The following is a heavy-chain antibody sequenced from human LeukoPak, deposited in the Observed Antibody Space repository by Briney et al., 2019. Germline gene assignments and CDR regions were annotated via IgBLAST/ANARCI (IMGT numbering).Heavy chain of an antibody. CDR3: ARDLYSGNDY. J-gene: IGHJ4*02. Sequence: GGSLRLSCAASGFTFDDYGMSWVRQAPGKGLEWVSGINWNGGSTGYADSVKGRITISRDNAKNSLYLQMDSLRAEDTAVYYCARDLYSGNDYWGQGILVTVSS. CDR2: INWNGGST. V-gene: IGHV3-20*04. D-gene: IGHD1-26*01. CDR1: GFTFDDYG.